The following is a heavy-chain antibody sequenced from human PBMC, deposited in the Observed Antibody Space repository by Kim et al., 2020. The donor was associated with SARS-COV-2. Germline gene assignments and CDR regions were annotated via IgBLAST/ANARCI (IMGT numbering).Heavy chain of an antibody. J-gene: IGHJ2*01. CDR2: INTNTGNP. D-gene: IGHD3-3*01. Sequence: ASVKVSCKASGYTFTSYAMNWVRQAPGQGLEWMGWINTNTGNPTYAQGFTGRFVFSLDTSVSTAYLQISSLKAEDTAVYYCARGPNPLPAYYDFWSGYSVALGGYFDLSGRGTLVTVSS. CDR1: GYTFTSYA. V-gene: IGHV7-4-1*02. CDR3: ARGPNPLPAYYDFWSGYSVALGGYFDL.